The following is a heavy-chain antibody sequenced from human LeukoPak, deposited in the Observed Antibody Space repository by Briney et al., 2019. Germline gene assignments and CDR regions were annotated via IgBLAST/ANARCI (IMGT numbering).Heavy chain of an antibody. CDR2: IYYSGST. CDR3: ARSVSTFDP. V-gene: IGHV4-59*08. CDR1: GGSISSYY. Sequence: SETLSLTGTVSGGSISSYYWSWIRQTPGKGLEWIGYIYYSGSTNYNPSLKSRVTISVDTSKNQFSLKLSSVTAADTAVYYCARSVSTFDPWGQGTLVTVSS. J-gene: IGHJ5*02.